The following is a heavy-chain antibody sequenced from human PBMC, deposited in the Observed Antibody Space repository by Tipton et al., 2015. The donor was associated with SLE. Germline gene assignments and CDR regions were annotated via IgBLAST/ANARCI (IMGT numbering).Heavy chain of an antibody. J-gene: IGHJ6*02. CDR2: IIPILGIA. V-gene: IGHV1-69*09. Sequence: QLVQSGAEVKKPGASVKVSCKASGYTFTSYAISWVRQAPGQGLEWMGRIIPILGIANYAQKFQGRVTITADKSTSTAYMELSSLRSEDTAVYYCAGDTAMVTNGMDVWGQGTTVTVSS. D-gene: IGHD5-18*01. CDR3: AGDTAMVTNGMDV. CDR1: GYTFTSYA.